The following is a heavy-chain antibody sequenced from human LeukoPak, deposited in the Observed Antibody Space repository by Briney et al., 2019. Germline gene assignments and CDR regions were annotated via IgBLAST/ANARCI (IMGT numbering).Heavy chain of an antibody. D-gene: IGHD6-13*01. CDR2: ISGSGDST. J-gene: IGHJ4*02. CDR1: GFTFNGYW. Sequence: GGSLRLSCAASGFTFNGYWMSWVRQAPGKGLEWVSAISGSGDSTYNTDSVKGRFTISRDNAKNSLYLQMNSLRAEDTAVYYCAKDSSLYGTSWWGNYFDYWGQGTLVTVSS. V-gene: IGHV3-23*01. CDR3: AKDSSLYGTSWWGNYFDY.